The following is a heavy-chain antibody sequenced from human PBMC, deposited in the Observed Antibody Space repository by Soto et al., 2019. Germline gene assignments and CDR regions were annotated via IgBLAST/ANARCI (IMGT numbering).Heavy chain of an antibody. V-gene: IGHV1-69*01. CDR1: EDIFSSSG. CDR2: IIPVFGRT. D-gene: IGHD1-26*01. CDR3: AKANTGEAATTGPLDL. Sequence: QAQVVQSGAEVAKPGSSVKVSCRASEDIFSSSGFSWVRQAPGLGLEWMGGIIPVFGRTEFAQRFRGRVTISADDDKRTVYMELHPLTSDDTPVYYCAKANTGEAATTGPLDLWGQGTLVTVSS. J-gene: IGHJ4*02.